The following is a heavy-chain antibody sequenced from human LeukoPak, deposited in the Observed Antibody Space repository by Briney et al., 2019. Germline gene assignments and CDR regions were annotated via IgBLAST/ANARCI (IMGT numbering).Heavy chain of an antibody. CDR2: ISYDGSNK. Sequence: GGSLRLSCAASGFTFSSYAMHWVRQAPGKGLEWVAVISYDGSNKYYADSVKGRFTISRDNSKNTLYLQMNSLRAEDTAVYYCARGLGDFWSGPLWKWGQGTLVTVSS. CDR1: GFTFSSYA. J-gene: IGHJ4*02. V-gene: IGHV3-30-3*01. CDR3: ARGLGDFWSGPLWK. D-gene: IGHD3-3*01.